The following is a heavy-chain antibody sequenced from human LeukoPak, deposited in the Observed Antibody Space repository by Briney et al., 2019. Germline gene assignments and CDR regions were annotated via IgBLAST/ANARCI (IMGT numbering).Heavy chain of an antibody. CDR1: GGSISSDY. CDR3: AREGTAGYYYGMDV. Sequence: SETLSLTCTVSGGSISSDYWSWIRQPPGKGLEWIGHIYYSGSTNYNPSLKSRVTISVDTSKNQFSLKLNSVTAADTAVYYCAREGTAGYYYGMDVWGQGTTVTVSS. V-gene: IGHV4-59*12. D-gene: IGHD6-13*01. CDR2: IYYSGST. J-gene: IGHJ6*02.